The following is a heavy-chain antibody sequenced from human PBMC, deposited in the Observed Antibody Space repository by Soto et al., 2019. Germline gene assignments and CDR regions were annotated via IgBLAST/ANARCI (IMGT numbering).Heavy chain of an antibody. CDR2: ISYSGST. Sequence: QVQLQESGPGLVKPSQTLSLTCTVSGGSISSGNYYWSWIRQPPGKGLEWIGFISYSGSTYYSTSLKRQVTISVDTSKSQCSLNLSFVTAADTSVYYCATMGTPATGLYFFDYWGQGSLVTVSS. CDR1: GGSISSGNYY. D-gene: IGHD2-15*01. J-gene: IGHJ4*02. V-gene: IGHV4-30-4*01. CDR3: ATMGTPATGLYFFDY.